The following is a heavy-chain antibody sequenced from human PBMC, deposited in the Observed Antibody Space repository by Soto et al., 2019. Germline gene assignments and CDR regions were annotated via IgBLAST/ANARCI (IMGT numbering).Heavy chain of an antibody. D-gene: IGHD6-6*01. CDR2: IYYSGST. V-gene: IGHV4-39*01. CDR1: GGSISSSSYY. CDR3: ARRRRASLYYYYYMDV. J-gene: IGHJ6*03. Sequence: SETLSLTCTVSGGSISSSSYYWGWIRQPPGKGLEWIGSIYYSGSTYYNPSLKSRVTISVDTSKNQFSLKRSSVTAADTAVYYCARRRRASLYYYYYMDVWGKGTTVTVSS.